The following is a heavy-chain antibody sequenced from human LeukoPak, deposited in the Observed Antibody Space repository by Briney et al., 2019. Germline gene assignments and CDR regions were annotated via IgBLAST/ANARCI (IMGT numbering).Heavy chain of an antibody. D-gene: IGHD6-13*01. CDR2: ISSSSSYI. CDR3: ARGYSSSWLVPFDY. CDR1: GFTFSSYS. Sequence: KPGGSLRLSCAASGFTFSSYSMNWVRQAPGKVLEWVSSISSSSSYIYYADSVKGRFTISRDNAKNSLYLQMNSLRAEDTAVYYCARGYSSSWLVPFDYWGQGTLVTVSS. J-gene: IGHJ4*02. V-gene: IGHV3-21*01.